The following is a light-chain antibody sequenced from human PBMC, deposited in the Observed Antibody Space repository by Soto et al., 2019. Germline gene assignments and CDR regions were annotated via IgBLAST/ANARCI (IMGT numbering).Light chain of an antibody. Sequence: EIVLTQSPGTLSLSPGERATLSCRASQSVSSSYLAWYQQKPGQAPRLLIYGASSRATGIPDRFSGSGSGTDFTLTISRLEPEDVAVYYCQQYEAVVTFGQGTKVHIK. CDR3: QQYEAVVT. V-gene: IGKV3-20*01. J-gene: IGKJ1*01. CDR2: GAS. CDR1: QSVSSSY.